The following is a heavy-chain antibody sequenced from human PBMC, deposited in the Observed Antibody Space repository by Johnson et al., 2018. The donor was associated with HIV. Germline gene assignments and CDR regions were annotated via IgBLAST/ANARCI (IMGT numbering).Heavy chain of an antibody. D-gene: IGHD3-10*01. Sequence: VQLVESGGGLVQPGGSLRLSCAASGFTFSSYWMSWVRQAPGKGLEWVSRINNDGSSTTYADSVKGRFTISRDNAKNTLYLQMNSLRADDTAVYYCAKPYGSGSYDAFDIWGQGTMVTVSS. CDR1: GFTFSSYW. CDR3: AKPYGSGSYDAFDI. J-gene: IGHJ3*02. V-gene: IGHV3-74*02. CDR2: INNDGSST.